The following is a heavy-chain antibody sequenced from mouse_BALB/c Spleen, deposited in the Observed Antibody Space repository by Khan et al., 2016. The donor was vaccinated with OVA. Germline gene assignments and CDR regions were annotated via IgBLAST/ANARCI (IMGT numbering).Heavy chain of an antibody. CDR1: GFSLTNYG. CDR2: IWSDGTT. D-gene: IGHD2-10*01. Sequence: QVQLKQSGPGLAAPSQSLSITCTISGFSLTNYGVHWVRQPPGKGLEWLVVIWSDGTTNYNSALNSRLNITKDNSQSQVFLKMYCLQTDDTAIYFSTRQPYYHYYIMDYWGQGTSVTVSS. CDR3: TRQPYYHYYIMDY. J-gene: IGHJ4*01. V-gene: IGHV2-6-1*01.